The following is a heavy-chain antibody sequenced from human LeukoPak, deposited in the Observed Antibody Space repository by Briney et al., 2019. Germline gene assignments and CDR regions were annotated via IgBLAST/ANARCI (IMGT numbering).Heavy chain of an antibody. V-gene: IGHV5-51*01. CDR2: IYPGDSDT. CDR3: ARHSSVYGSGSDGFDP. D-gene: IGHD3-10*01. J-gene: IGHJ5*02. CDR1: DYSFSTYW. Sequence: GESLKISCKGSDYSFSTYWIGWVRQMPGKGLEWMGIIYPGDSDTRYSPSFQGQVTISVDKSISTAYLQWSSLKASDTAMYYCARHSSVYGSGSDGFDPWGQGTLVTVSS.